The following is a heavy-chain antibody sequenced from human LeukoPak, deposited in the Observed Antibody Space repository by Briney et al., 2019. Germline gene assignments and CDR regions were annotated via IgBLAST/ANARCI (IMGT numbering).Heavy chain of an antibody. Sequence: GGSLRLSCAASGFTFSSYDMHWVRQATGKGLEWVSAIGTAGDTYYPGYVKGRFTISRENAKNSLYLQMNSLRAGDTAVYYCARAAPDDSSGYWFDYWGQGTLVTVSS. J-gene: IGHJ4*02. CDR3: ARAAPDDSSGYWFDY. V-gene: IGHV3-13*01. CDR1: GFTFSSYD. D-gene: IGHD3-22*01. CDR2: IGTAGDT.